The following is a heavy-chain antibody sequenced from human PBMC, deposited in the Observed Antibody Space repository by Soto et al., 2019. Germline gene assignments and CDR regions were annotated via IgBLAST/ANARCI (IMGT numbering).Heavy chain of an antibody. CDR1: GGTFSSYA. CDR3: ARDLRVTVAGLGWFGP. J-gene: IGHJ5*02. CDR2: IIPIFGTA. Sequence: QVQLVQSGAEVKKPGSSVKVSCKASGGTFSSYAISWVRQAPGQGLEWMGGIIPIFGTANYAQKFQGRVTIPADESTSTAYMELSSLRSEETAVYYCARDLRVTVAGLGWFGPWGQGTLVTVSS. D-gene: IGHD6-19*01. V-gene: IGHV1-69*01.